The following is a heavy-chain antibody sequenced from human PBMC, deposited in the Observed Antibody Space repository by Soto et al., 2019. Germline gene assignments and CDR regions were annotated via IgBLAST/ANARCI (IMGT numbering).Heavy chain of an antibody. CDR2: IYYSGST. D-gene: IGHD6-13*01. J-gene: IGHJ5*02. CDR3: AREGSSSYKSHWFDP. CDR1: GGSVSSGSYY. Sequence: SETLSLTCTVSGGSVSSGSYYWSWIRQPPGKGLEWIGYIYYSGSTNYNPSLKSRVTISVDTSKNQFSLKLSSVTAADTAVYYCAREGSSSYKSHWFDPWGQGTLVTVSS. V-gene: IGHV4-61*01.